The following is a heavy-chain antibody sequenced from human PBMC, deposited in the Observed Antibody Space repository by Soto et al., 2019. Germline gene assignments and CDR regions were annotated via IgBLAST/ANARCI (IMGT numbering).Heavy chain of an antibody. CDR1: GYTFTDYF. J-gene: IGHJ4*02. V-gene: IGHV1-2*02. CDR3: TRSTQYSASLEFDF. CDR2: INPDNGGT. D-gene: IGHD5-12*01. Sequence: QVQLVQSGADLKKPGASVKVSCQASGYTFTDYFIHWVRQAPGQGLEWMGWINPDNGGTVYAQKFQGRITMARDTPVSTVYMELSGLRSGDTAVYYCTRSTQYSASLEFDFWGQGTLVAVSS.